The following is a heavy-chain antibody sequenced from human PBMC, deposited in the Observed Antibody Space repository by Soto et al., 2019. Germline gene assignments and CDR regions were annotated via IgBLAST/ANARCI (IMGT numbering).Heavy chain of an antibody. Sequence: ASVKVSCKASGYTFTGYYMHWVRQAPGQGLEWMGWINPNSGGTNYAQKFQGRVTMTRDTSISTAYMELSRLRSDDTAVYYCATIPAALYHYYGMDVWGQGTTVTVSS. J-gene: IGHJ6*02. V-gene: IGHV1-2*02. CDR3: ATIPAALYHYYGMDV. CDR2: INPNSGGT. D-gene: IGHD2-2*01. CDR1: GYTFTGYY.